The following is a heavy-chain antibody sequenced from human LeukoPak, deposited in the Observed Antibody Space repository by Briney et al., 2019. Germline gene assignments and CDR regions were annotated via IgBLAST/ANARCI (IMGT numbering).Heavy chain of an antibody. CDR1: GFTFSSYA. CDR2: ISGSGGGT. V-gene: IGHV3-23*01. J-gene: IGHJ6*02. CDR3: AKGLHYYDSSGYYRGQRDYYYGMDV. D-gene: IGHD3-22*01. Sequence: PGGSLRLSCAAPGFTFSSYAMSWVRQAPGKGLEWVSAISGSGGGTYYADSVKGRFTISRDNSKNTLYLQMNSLRAEDTAVYYCAKGLHYYDSSGYYRGQRDYYYGMDVWGQGTTVTVSS.